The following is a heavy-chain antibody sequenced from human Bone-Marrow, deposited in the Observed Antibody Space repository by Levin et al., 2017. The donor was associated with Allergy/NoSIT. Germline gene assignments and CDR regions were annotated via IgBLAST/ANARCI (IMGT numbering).Heavy chain of an antibody. D-gene: IGHD3-22*01. V-gene: IGHV1-2*06. CDR1: GYPFTGHY. J-gene: IGHJ4*02. CDR3: ARDSSDAASIPYFDY. Sequence: ASVKVSCKASGYPFTGHYMHWVRQAPGQGLEWMGRVSTRSGVTSYAQRFQGRVTMTRDTSISTTYMELSSLRFDDTAIYYCARDSSDAASIPYFDYWGQGTLVTVSS. CDR2: VSTRSGVT.